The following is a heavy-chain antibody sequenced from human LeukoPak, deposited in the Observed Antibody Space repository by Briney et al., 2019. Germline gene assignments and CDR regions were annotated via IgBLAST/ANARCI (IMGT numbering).Heavy chain of an antibody. J-gene: IGHJ6*03. D-gene: IGHD3-3*01. CDR1: GGSISSYY. CDR2: IYYSGST. V-gene: IGHV4-59*01. CDR3: AGGYYDFWSGYYFNHYYYYMDV. Sequence: SETLSLTCPVSGGSISSYYWSWIRQPPGKGLEWIGYIYYSGSTNYNPSLKSRVTISVDTSKNQFSLKLSPVTAADTAVYYCAGGYYDFWSGYYFNHYYYYMDVWGKGTTVTISS.